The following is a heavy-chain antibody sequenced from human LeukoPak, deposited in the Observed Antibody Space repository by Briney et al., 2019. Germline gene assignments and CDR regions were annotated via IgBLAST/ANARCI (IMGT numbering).Heavy chain of an antibody. CDR2: IYSGGST. Sequence: GGSLRLSCAASGFTVSSNYMSWVRQAPGKGLEWVSVIYSGGSTYYADSVKGRFTISRDNSKNTLYLQMNSLRAEDTAVYYCAKDWDYFDSSGYYPLYGYWGQGTLVTVSS. D-gene: IGHD3-22*01. CDR3: AKDWDYFDSSGYYPLYGY. V-gene: IGHV3-53*01. CDR1: GFTVSSNY. J-gene: IGHJ4*02.